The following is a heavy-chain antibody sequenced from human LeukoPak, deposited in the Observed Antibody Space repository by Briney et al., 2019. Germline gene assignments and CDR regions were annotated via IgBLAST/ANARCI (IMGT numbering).Heavy chain of an antibody. D-gene: IGHD5-12*01. Sequence: SETLSLTCTVSGGSISTSSYYWGWIRQPPGKGLEWIGSIYYSGSTYYNPSLKSRVTISLDMSKNQFSLKLRSVTAADTAVYYCARGSGGHSGYGDWGQGTLVTVSS. V-gene: IGHV4-39*07. CDR3: ARGSGGHSGYGD. CDR1: GGSISTSSYY. J-gene: IGHJ4*02. CDR2: IYYSGST.